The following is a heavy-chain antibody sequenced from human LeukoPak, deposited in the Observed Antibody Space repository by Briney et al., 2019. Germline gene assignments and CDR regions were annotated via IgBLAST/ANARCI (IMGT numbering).Heavy chain of an antibody. J-gene: IGHJ4*02. CDR3: AKKSLGDYFDY. D-gene: IGHD4-17*01. Sequence: GGSLRLSCAASGFTFSTYTMNWVRQAPGKGLEWVSAISGSGGSTYYADSVKGRFTISRDNSKNTLYLQMNSLRAEDTAVYYCAKKSLGDYFDYWGQGTLVTVSS. CDR2: ISGSGGST. CDR1: GFTFSTYT. V-gene: IGHV3-23*01.